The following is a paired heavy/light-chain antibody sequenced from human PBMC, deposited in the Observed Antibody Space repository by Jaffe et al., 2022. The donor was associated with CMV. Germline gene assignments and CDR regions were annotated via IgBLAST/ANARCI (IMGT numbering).Heavy chain of an antibody. V-gene: IGHV3-48*03. CDR3: ARGTNHAFWSDPSTGDY. Sequence: EVQLVESGGGLVQPGGSLRLSCAASGFTFSSYEMNWVRQAPGKGLEWVSHISSGSTIYYADSVKGRFTISRDNAKNSLYLQMNSLRVEDTAVYYCARGTNHAFWSDPSTGDYWGQGTLVTVSS. J-gene: IGHJ4*02. D-gene: IGHD3-3*01. CDR2: ISSGSTI. CDR1: GFTFSSYE.
Light chain of an antibody. Sequence: DIQMTQSPSAMSASVGDRVTITCRASQGISNYLVWFQQKPGKVPKRLIYAASNLQSGVPSRFSGSGSGTEFTLTISSLQPEDFATYYCLQHNSYPHTFGQGTKLEIK. V-gene: IGKV1-17*03. CDR1: QGISNY. CDR3: LQHNSYPHT. CDR2: AAS. J-gene: IGKJ2*01.